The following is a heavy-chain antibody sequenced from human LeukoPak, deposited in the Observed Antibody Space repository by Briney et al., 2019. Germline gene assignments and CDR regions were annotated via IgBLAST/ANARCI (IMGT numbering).Heavy chain of an antibody. D-gene: IGHD6-6*01. J-gene: IGHJ4*02. CDR2: IIPILGIA. CDR1: GGTFSSYT. V-gene: IGHV1-69*02. CDR3: ASTRGPDYSSSDFDY. Sequence: SVKVSCKASGGTFSSYTISWVRQAPGQGLEWMGRIIPILGIANYAQKFQGRVTITADKSTSTAYMELSSLRSEDTAVYYCASTRGPDYSSSDFDYWGQGSLVTVSS.